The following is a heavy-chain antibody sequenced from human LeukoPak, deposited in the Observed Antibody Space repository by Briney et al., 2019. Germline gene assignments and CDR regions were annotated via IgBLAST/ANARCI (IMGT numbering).Heavy chain of an antibody. CDR2: IKSDGRT. CDR3: ARAPSEIGGYYPEYFRH. V-gene: IGHV3-74*01. J-gene: IGHJ1*01. CDR1: GFTFSNYW. Sequence: GGSLRLSCAAAGFTFSNYWMHWVRHAPGKGLVWVSRIKSDGRTNYSDSVKGRFTISRDNAKNTVSLQMNSLRAEDTGVYYCARAPSEIGGYYPEYFRHWGQGTLVTVSS. D-gene: IGHD3-22*01.